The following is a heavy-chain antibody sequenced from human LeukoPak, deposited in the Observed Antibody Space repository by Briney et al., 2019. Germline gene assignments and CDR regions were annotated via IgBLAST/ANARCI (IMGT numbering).Heavy chain of an antibody. J-gene: IGHJ3*02. D-gene: IGHD4-17*01. CDR3: ASSVRGLSFGDYAEGAFDI. V-gene: IGHV4-4*02. CDR1: GFSISSGYW. CDR2: ISHAGST. Sequence: PSETLSLTCAVSGFSISSGYWWSWVRQPPGKGLEWIAEISHAGSTNYNPSLKSRVTISLDKSKNQFSLKLSSVTAADTAVYYCASSVRGLSFGDYAEGAFDIWGQGTMVTVSS.